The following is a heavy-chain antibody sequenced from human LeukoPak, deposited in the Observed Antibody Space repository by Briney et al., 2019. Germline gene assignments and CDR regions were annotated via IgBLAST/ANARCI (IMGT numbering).Heavy chain of an antibody. D-gene: IGHD3-22*01. CDR2: IIPILGNE. J-gene: IGHJ4*02. CDR3: ARDLLCDSSGRLGY. V-gene: IGHV1-69*04. CDR1: LVTLSIYA. Sequence: SVNASSTPSLVTLSIYAISGVRQAPEQGLEWMGRIIPILGNEIYSQKFQDRVTIPVDKSTSTAFMALSSLRAEDTAVYYCARDLLCDSSGRLGYWGQGTLVTVSS.